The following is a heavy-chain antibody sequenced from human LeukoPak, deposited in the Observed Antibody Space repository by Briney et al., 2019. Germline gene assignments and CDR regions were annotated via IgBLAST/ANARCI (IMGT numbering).Heavy chain of an antibody. V-gene: IGHV1-69*13. Sequence: SVKVSCKASGGTFISYAISWVRQAPGQGLEWMGGIIPIFGTANYAQKFQGRVTITADESTSTAYMELSSLRSEDTAVYYCAAGTKIVPAAPFDYWGQGTLVTVSS. CDR3: AAGTKIVPAAPFDY. J-gene: IGHJ4*02. CDR2: IIPIFGTA. CDR1: GGTFISYA. D-gene: IGHD2-2*01.